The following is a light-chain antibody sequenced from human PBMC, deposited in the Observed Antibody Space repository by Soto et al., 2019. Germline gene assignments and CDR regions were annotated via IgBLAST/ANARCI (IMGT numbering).Light chain of an antibody. J-gene: IGKJ1*01. CDR3: QQCCSSPWT. Sequence: EIVLTQSPGTLSLSPGERATLSCRASQSVSSYYLAWYQQKPGQAPRLLIYAASSRATGIPDRFSGGGSGTDFTLTISRLEPEDFAVYYCQQCCSSPWTLGKGTKVEIK. V-gene: IGKV3-20*01. CDR1: QSVSSYY. CDR2: AAS.